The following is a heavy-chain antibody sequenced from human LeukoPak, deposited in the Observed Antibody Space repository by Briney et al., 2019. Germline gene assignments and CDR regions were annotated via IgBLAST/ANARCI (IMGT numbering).Heavy chain of an antibody. J-gene: IGHJ4*02. D-gene: IGHD2-21*02. Sequence: PGGSLRLSCAAPGFTLSGYAMHWVRQAPGKGLVWVSRIKSDGSITSYADSVMGRFTISRDNARNTLLLEMNSLRAEDSAVYYCARDGFLGPVTAYLDYWGQGTPVTVSS. CDR1: GFTLSGYA. CDR3: ARDGFLGPVTAYLDY. V-gene: IGHV3-74*01. CDR2: IKSDGSIT.